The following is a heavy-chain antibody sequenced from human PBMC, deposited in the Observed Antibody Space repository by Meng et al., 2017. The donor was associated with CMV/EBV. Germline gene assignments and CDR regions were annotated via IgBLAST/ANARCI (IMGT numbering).Heavy chain of an antibody. V-gene: IGHV3-48*03. D-gene: IGHD3-3*01. CDR3: ARGGGITIFGVVIIQLETGVDV. CDR2: ISSSGSTI. CDR1: GFTFSSYE. Sequence: GGSLRLSCAASGFTFSSYEMNWVRQAPGKGLEWVSYISSSGSTIYYADSVKGRFTISRDNAKNSLYLQMNSLRDEDTAVYYCARGGGITIFGVVIIQLETGVDVWGQGTTVTVSS. J-gene: IGHJ6*02.